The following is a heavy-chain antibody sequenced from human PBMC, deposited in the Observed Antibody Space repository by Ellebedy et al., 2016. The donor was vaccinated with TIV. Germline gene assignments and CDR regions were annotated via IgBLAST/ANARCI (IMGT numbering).Heavy chain of an antibody. J-gene: IGHJ4*02. CDR1: GYTFSTYA. Sequence: AASVTVSCKASGYTFSTYAMHWVRQAPGHRLEWMGWINAGTANNKYSQKFQGRVTITRDTSASTAYMELSSLRSEDTAVYYCARSGDTSMAFTPSLDYWGQGTLVTVSS. CDR2: INAGTANN. V-gene: IGHV1-3*01. D-gene: IGHD5-18*01. CDR3: ARSGDTSMAFTPSLDY.